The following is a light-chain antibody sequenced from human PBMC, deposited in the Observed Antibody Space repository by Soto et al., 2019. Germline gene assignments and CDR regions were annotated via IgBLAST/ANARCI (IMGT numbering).Light chain of an antibody. J-gene: IGKJ4*01. V-gene: IGKV1-27*01. CDR1: QGISTY. CDR2: AAS. Sequence: DIQMTQSPSSLSASVGDRVTITCRASQGISTYLAWYQQKPGKVPKLLIYAASTLRSGVPSPFSGSGSGTDFTLTISSLQPEDVAAYYCQNYNSALALTFGGGTKVEIK. CDR3: QNYNSALALT.